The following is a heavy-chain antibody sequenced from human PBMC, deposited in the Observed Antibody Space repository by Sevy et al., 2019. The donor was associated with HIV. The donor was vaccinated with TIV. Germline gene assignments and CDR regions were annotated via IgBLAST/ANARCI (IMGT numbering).Heavy chain of an antibody. V-gene: IGHV4-34*01. CDR3: ARGHWELYY. J-gene: IGHJ4*02. CDR1: GGSFSGFY. D-gene: IGHD3-9*01. CDR2: INHIGST. Sequence: SETLSLTCAVYGGSFSGFYWTWIRQPPGKGLEWIGEINHIGSTTYNPSLKSRVTISVDTSKNQFSLKLSSVTAADTAVYYCARGHWELYYWGQGIQVTVSS.